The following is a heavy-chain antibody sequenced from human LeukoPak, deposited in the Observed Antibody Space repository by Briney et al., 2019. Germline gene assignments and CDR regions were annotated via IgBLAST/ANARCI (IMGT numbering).Heavy chain of an antibody. Sequence: SETLSLTCTVSGGSISHYYWSWIRQPPGKGLEWIGEINHSGSTNYNPSLKSRVTISVDTSKNQFSLKLSSVTAADTAVYYCARVQLWLSFNWFDPWGQGTLVTVSS. J-gene: IGHJ5*02. D-gene: IGHD3-22*01. V-gene: IGHV4-34*01. CDR3: ARVQLWLSFNWFDP. CDR1: GGSISHYY. CDR2: INHSGST.